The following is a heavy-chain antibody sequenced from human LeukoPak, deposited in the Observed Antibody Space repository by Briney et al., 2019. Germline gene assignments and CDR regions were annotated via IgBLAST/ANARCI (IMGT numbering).Heavy chain of an antibody. J-gene: IGHJ4*02. D-gene: IGHD3-9*01. V-gene: IGHV3-33*06. CDR1: GFTFSSYG. CDR3: AKAGTRDFLNYFDY. Sequence: GGSLRLSCAASGFTFSSYGMHWVRQAPGKGLEWVAVIWYDGSNKYYADSVKGRFTISRDNSKNTLYLQMNSLRAEDTAVYYCAKAGTRDFLNYFDYWGQGTLVTVSS. CDR2: IWYDGSNK.